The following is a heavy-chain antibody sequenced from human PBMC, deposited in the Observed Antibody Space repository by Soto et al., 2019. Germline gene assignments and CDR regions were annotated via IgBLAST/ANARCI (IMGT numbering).Heavy chain of an antibody. CDR3: ARGSPPDY. J-gene: IGHJ4*02. CDR1: GFTFSSYG. Sequence: QVQLVESGGGVVQPGRSLRLSCAASGFTFSSYGMHWVRQAPGKGLERAAIISYDGSIKFYADSVKGRLTISRDNSKNTLYLQMNSLRADDTAVYYCARGSPPDYWGQGIQVTVSS. CDR2: ISYDGSIK. V-gene: IGHV3-30*03.